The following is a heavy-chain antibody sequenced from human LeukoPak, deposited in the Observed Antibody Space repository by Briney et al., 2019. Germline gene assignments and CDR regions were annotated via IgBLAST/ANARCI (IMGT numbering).Heavy chain of an antibody. D-gene: IGHD6-13*01. Sequence: GESLKISCKGSGYSFTSYWIGWVRQMPGKGLEWMGIIYPGDSDTRYSPSFQGQVTISADKSISTAYLQWSSLKASDTAMYYCARHFGSSWSGGYYMDVWGKGTTVTVSS. CDR2: IYPGDSDT. V-gene: IGHV5-51*01. CDR3: ARHFGSSWSGGYYMDV. J-gene: IGHJ6*03. CDR1: GYSFTSYW.